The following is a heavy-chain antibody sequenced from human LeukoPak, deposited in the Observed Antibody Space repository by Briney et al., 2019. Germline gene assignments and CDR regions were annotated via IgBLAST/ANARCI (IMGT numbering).Heavy chain of an antibody. J-gene: IGHJ2*01. CDR1: GGSFGSYD. CDR3: ARDQRCSRYDGGCDQWYFDL. V-gene: IGHV4-4*07. CDR2: IYTSGST. D-gene: IGHD5-12*01. Sequence: PSETLSLTCTVSGGSFGSYDWSWIRQPAGKGLEWIAPIYTSGSTNYNPSLKSRVDMSVDTSRNQVSLKLTSATAADTAVYYCARDQRCSRYDGGCDQWYFDLWGRGALVTVSS.